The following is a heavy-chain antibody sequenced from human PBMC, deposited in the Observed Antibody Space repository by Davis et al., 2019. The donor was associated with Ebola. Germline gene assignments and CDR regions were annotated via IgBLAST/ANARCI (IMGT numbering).Heavy chain of an antibody. CDR2: VSSSGST. Sequence: ESLKISCTVSGGSMSSYYWSWFRQTPGKGLEWIGYVSSSGSTNYNSSLESRVTISVDTSKNQFSLKLSSVTAADTAVYYCARGTTVIYYYYYGMDVWGQGTTVTVSS. CDR1: GGSMSSYY. J-gene: IGHJ6*02. D-gene: IGHD4-17*01. CDR3: ARGTTVIYYYYYGMDV. V-gene: IGHV4-59*12.